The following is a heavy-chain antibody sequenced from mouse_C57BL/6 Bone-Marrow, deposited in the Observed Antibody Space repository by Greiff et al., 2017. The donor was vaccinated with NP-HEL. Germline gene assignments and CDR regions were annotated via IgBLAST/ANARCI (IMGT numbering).Heavy chain of an antibody. CDR1: GYTFTSYW. CDR2: IHPNSGST. D-gene: IGHD1-1*02. CDR3: SRSRGGNFDY. J-gene: IGHJ2*01. V-gene: IGHV1-64*01. Sequence: VQLQQPGAELVKPGASVKLSCKASGYTFTSYWMHWVKQRPGQGLEWIGMIHPNSGSTNFNEKFKSKATLTVDKSSSTAYMQLSSLTSADSAVSYCSRSRGGNFDYWGQGTTLTVSS.